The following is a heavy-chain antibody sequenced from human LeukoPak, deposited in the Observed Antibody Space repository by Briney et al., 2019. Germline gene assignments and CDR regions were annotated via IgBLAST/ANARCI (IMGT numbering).Heavy chain of an antibody. Sequence: PSETLSLTCTVSGGSISSYGYYWSWLRQHPGRGLEWIGYIYYSGSTYYNPSLKSRVTISVDTSKNQFSLKLSSVTAADTAVYYCARDFGKAYGGNSVWGYWGQGTLVTVSS. CDR2: IYYSGST. J-gene: IGHJ4*02. CDR3: ARDFGKAYGGNSVWGY. CDR1: GGSISSYGYY. V-gene: IGHV4-31*03. D-gene: IGHD4-23*01.